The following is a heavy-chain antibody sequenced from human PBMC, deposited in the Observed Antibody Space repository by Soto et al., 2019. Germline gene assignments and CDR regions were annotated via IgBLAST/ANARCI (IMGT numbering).Heavy chain of an antibody. V-gene: IGHV3-30*19. CDR3: ARWGTTGGLDV. CDR1: GFTFRSYV. D-gene: IGHD3-16*01. CDR2: TSYDGSDK. J-gene: IGHJ1*01. Sequence: QVQLVESGGGVVQPGTSLRVSCVGSGFTFRSYVMHWVRQATGKGLEWVALTSYDGSDKYYDDSVRGRFTISRDNSRNTVDLQMDSLRLEDTGLYYCARWGTTGGLDVWGQGTLVSVSS.